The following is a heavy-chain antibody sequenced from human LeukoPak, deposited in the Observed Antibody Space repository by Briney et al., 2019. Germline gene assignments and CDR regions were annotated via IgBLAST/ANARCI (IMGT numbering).Heavy chain of an antibody. CDR1: GGSISSYY. CDR2: IYYSGST. CDR3: ARGGMGATNYDY. Sequence: SETLSLTCTVSGGSISSYYWSWIRQPPGKGLEWIGYIYYSGSTNYNPSLKSRVTISVDTSKSQFSLKLSSVTAADTAVYYCARGGMGATNYDYWGQGTLVTASS. V-gene: IGHV4-59*01. D-gene: IGHD1-26*01. J-gene: IGHJ4*02.